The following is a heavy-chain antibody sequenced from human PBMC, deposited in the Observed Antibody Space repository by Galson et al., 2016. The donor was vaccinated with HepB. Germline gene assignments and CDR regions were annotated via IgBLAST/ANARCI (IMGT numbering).Heavy chain of an antibody. CDR2: IWYDGSNK. D-gene: IGHD3-9*01. Sequence: SLRLSCAASGFPFSTYGMHWVRQAPGKGLEWVAVIWYDGSNKNYADSVKGRFAVSRDNSENTLDLQMNSLRGDDTAVYYCARDAFDDAPQAPLDSWGQGTLVTVSS. CDR1: GFPFSTYG. CDR3: ARDAFDDAPQAPLDS. J-gene: IGHJ4*02. V-gene: IGHV3-33*01.